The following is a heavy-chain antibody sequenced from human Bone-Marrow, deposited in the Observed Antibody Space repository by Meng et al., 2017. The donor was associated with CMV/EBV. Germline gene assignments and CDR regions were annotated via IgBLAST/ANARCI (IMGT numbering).Heavy chain of an antibody. CDR3: ARTPIDGGYYGMDV. Sequence: SETLSLTCTVSGGSISSSSYYWGWIRQPPGKGLEWIGSIYYSGSTNYNPSLKSRVTISVDTSKNQFSLKLSSVTAADTAVYYCARTPIDGGYYGMDVWGQGTTVTVSS. CDR2: IYYSGST. D-gene: IGHD3-16*01. CDR1: GGSISSSSYY. V-gene: IGHV4-39*07. J-gene: IGHJ6*02.